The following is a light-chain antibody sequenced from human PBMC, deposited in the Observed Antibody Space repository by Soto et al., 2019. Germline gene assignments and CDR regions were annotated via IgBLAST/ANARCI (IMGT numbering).Light chain of an antibody. CDR1: QSLGSD. CDR2: GAS. Sequence: EIVMSQSPCTLSLSTGDTATLSCRASQSLGSDLAWYQQKPGQAPRLLIFGASARPTGIPARISGSGSGTEFTLTISSLRSEDFAVYFCQQYYNWPRTFGQGTKVDIK. V-gene: IGKV3-15*01. J-gene: IGKJ1*01. CDR3: QQYYNWPRT.